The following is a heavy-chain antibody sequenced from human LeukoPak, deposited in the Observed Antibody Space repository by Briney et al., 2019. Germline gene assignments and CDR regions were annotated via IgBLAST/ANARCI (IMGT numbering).Heavy chain of an antibody. V-gene: IGHV4-39*07. CDR1: GDSITGYY. Sequence: SETLSLTCSVSGDSITGYYWGWIRQPPGKGLEWIGNIYYTGNTYYNSSLKSRVTISLDTSKNQFSLKLSSVTAADTAVYYCARVGDDGYFDYWGQGTLVTVSS. J-gene: IGHJ4*02. CDR3: ARVGDDGYFDY. CDR2: IYYTGNT. D-gene: IGHD1-26*01.